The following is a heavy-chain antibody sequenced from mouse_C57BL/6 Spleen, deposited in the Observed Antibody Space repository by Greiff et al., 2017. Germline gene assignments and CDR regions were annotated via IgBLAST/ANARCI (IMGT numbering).Heavy chain of an antibody. CDR3: ARGRDGNYKYFGV. Sequence: QVQLQQPGAELVMPGASVKLSCKASGYTFTSYWMHWVKQRPGQGLEWIGEIDPSDSYTNYNQKFKGKSTLTVDKSSSTAYLQLSSLTSEDSAVYYCARGRDGNYKYFGVWGTGTTVTVST. V-gene: IGHV1-69*01. CDR1: GYTFTSYW. D-gene: IGHD2-1*01. CDR2: IDPSDSYT. J-gene: IGHJ1*03.